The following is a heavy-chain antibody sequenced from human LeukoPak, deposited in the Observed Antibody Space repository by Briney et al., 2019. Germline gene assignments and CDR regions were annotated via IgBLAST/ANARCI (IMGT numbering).Heavy chain of an antibody. Sequence: PGGSLRLSCAASGFIFSSYAMHWVRQAPGKGLEYVSAISSNGGSTFYADSVKGRFTISRDNSKNTLYLQMGSLRSEDMAVYYCARAFGAENFDYWGQGTLVTVSS. V-gene: IGHV3-64*02. J-gene: IGHJ4*02. CDR2: ISSNGGST. D-gene: IGHD1-26*01. CDR3: ARAFGAENFDY. CDR1: GFIFSSYA.